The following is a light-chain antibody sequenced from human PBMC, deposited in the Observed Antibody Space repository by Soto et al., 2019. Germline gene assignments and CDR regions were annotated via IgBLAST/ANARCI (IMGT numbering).Light chain of an antibody. CDR1: QNVDNF. V-gene: IGKV3-11*01. J-gene: IGKJ4*01. CDR2: DAS. CDR3: QQRYSFPLT. Sequence: EIVLTQSPATLSLSPGERATLSCRASQNVDNFIAWYQQKPGQAPRLLISDASKRATGIPERFSGSGSGTDFTLTVSSLQPEDFALYYCQQRYSFPLTFGGGTKVEIK.